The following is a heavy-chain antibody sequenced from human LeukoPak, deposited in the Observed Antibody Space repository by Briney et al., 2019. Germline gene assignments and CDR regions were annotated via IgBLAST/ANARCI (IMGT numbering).Heavy chain of an antibody. Sequence: GGSLRLSCAASGFTFSTYELNWVRQAPGKGLEWVSYISSSGSAIYYADSAKGRFTISRDNAKNSLYLQMNSLRAEDTAVYYCARAATDIVATRGINYFDYWGQGTLVTVSS. V-gene: IGHV3-48*03. CDR2: ISSSGSAI. CDR3: ARAATDIVATRGINYFDY. J-gene: IGHJ4*02. CDR1: GFTFSTYE. D-gene: IGHD5-12*01.